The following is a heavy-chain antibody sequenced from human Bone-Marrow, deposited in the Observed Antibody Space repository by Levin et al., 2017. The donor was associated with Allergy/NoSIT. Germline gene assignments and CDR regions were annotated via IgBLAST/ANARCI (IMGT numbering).Heavy chain of an antibody. D-gene: IGHD6-13*01. CDR3: ARRSIAAAGNNWFDP. Sequence: PSETLSLTCTVSGGSISSSSYYWGWIRQPPGKGLEWIGSIYYSGSTYYNPSLKSRVTISVDTSKNQFSLKLSSVTAADTAVYYCARRSIAAAGNNWFDPWGQGTLVTVSS. J-gene: IGHJ5*02. CDR1: GGSISSSSYY. V-gene: IGHV4-39*01. CDR2: IYYSGST.